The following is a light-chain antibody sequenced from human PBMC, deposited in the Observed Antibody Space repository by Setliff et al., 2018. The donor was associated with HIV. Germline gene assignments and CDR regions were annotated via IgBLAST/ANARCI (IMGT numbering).Light chain of an antibody. V-gene: IGLV2-14*03. Sequence: QSVLTQPASVSGSPGQSITISCTGTSSDVGGYNYVSWYQQHPGKAPKLMIYDVSNRPSGVSNRFSGSKSGNAASLTISGLQAEDEADYYCSSYTISGALVVFGGGTKVTVL. CDR1: SSDVGGYNY. CDR3: SSYTISGALVV. CDR2: DVS. J-gene: IGLJ2*01.